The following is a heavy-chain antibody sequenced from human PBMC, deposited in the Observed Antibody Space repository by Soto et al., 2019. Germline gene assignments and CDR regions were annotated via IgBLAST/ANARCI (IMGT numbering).Heavy chain of an antibody. CDR3: ARDRVYCSSTSCYTFREISRPYYYGMDV. V-gene: IGHV1-46*01. CDR1: GYTFTSYY. CDR2: INPSGGST. J-gene: IGHJ6*02. Sequence: ASVKVSCKASGYTFTSYYMHWVRQAPGQGLEWMGIINPSGGSTSYAQKFQGRATMTRDTSTSTVYMELSSLRSEDTAVYYCARDRVYCSSTSCYTFREISRPYYYGMDVWGQGTTVTVSS. D-gene: IGHD2-2*02.